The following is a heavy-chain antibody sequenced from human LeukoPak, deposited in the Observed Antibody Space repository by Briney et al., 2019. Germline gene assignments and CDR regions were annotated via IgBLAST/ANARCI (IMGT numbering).Heavy chain of an antibody. CDR1: GYTFTGYY. CDR2: INPNSGGT. CDR3: ARGYYDFWSGYAYYYGMDV. D-gene: IGHD3-3*01. Sequence: GASVKVSCKASGYTFTGYYMHWVRQAPGQGLEWMGRINPNSGGTNYAQTFQGRVTMTRDTSISTAYMELSRLRSDDTAVYYCARGYYDFWSGYAYYYGMDVWGQGTTVTVSS. V-gene: IGHV1-2*06. J-gene: IGHJ6*02.